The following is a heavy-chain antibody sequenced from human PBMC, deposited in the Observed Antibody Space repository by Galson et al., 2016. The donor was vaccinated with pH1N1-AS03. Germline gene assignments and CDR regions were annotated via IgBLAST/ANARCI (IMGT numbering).Heavy chain of an antibody. CDR2: MNPNSGNT. CDR1: GYTFTNYD. J-gene: IGHJ6*02. CDR3: ARGLKAQGYYYDSGGTRTGV. Sequence: SVKVSCKASGYTFTNYDINWVRQATGQGLEWMGWMNPNSGNTAYAQRLQGRVTMTRNTSITTAYMELSSLRAEDTAVYYCARGLKAQGYYYDSGGTRTGVWGQGTTVTVSS. V-gene: IGHV1-8*01. D-gene: IGHD3-10*01.